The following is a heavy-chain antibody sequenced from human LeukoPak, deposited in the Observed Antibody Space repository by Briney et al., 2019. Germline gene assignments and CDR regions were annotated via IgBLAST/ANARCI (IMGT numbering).Heavy chain of an antibody. CDR1: GFTFSSYS. J-gene: IGHJ4*02. CDR2: ISSSSSTI. V-gene: IGHV3-48*01. Sequence: GGSLRLSCAASGFTFSSYSMNWVRQAPGKGLEWVSYISSSSSTIYYADSVKGRFTISRDNAKNSLYLQTNSLRPEDTAVYYCASRSGSYYYYFDYWGQGTLVTVSS. CDR3: ASRSGSYYYYFDY. D-gene: IGHD3-10*01.